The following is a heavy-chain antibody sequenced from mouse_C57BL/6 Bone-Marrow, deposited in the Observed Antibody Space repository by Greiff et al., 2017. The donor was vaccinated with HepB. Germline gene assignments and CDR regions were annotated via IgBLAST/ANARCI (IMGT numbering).Heavy chain of an antibody. Sequence: VQLQQPGAELVKPGASVKMSCKASGYTFTSYWITWVKQRPGQGLEWIGDIYPGSGSTNYNEKFKSKATLTVDTSSSTAYMQLSSLTSEDSAVYYCARWGYGNYVPWYFDVWGTGTTVTVSS. CDR3: ARWGYGNYVPWYFDV. D-gene: IGHD2-10*02. CDR1: GYTFTSYW. J-gene: IGHJ1*03. CDR2: IYPGSGST. V-gene: IGHV1-55*01.